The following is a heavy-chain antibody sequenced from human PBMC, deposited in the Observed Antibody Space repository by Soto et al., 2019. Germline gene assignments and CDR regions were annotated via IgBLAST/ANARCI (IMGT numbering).Heavy chain of an antibody. CDR1: GENVYSYSFA. CDR3: ARSEPDSDYYYYYGMDV. J-gene: IGHJ6*02. Sequence: SQPVSLPCVFCGENVYSYSFACNLVRQSPSRGLEWLGRTPNSARWYSDYAVSVRSRIDINAATSKTQVSLQLNSVTPADTAVYSCARSEPDSDYYYYYGMDVWGQGTTVTVSS. D-gene: IGHD2-21*01. CDR2: TPNSARWYS. V-gene: IGHV6-1*01.